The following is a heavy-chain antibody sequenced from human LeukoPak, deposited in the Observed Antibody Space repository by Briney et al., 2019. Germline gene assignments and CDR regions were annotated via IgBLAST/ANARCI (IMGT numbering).Heavy chain of an antibody. Sequence: GGSLRLSCAASGFTFSSYSMNWVRQAPGKGLEWVSSISSSSSYIYYADSVKGRFTISRDDAKNSLYLQMNSLRAEDTAVYYCASSITMVRGPTRGLFDYWGQGTLVTVSS. CDR2: ISSSSSYI. D-gene: IGHD3-10*01. V-gene: IGHV3-21*01. CDR3: ASSITMVRGPTRGLFDY. CDR1: GFTFSSYS. J-gene: IGHJ4*02.